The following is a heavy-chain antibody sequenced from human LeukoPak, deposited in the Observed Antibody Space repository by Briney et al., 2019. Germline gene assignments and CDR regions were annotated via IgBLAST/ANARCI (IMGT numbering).Heavy chain of an antibody. Sequence: GRSLRLSCAASGFTFDDYAMHWVRQAPGKGLEWVSGISWNSGSIGYADSVKGRFTISRDNAKNSLYLQMNSLRAEDMALYYCAKAAYSSGWSYFDYWGQGTLVTVSS. CDR3: AKAAYSSGWSYFDY. D-gene: IGHD6-19*01. V-gene: IGHV3-9*03. CDR2: ISWNSGSI. CDR1: GFTFDDYA. J-gene: IGHJ4*02.